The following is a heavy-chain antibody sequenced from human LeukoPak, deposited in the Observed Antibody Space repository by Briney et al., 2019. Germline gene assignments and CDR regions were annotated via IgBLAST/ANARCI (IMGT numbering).Heavy chain of an antibody. D-gene: IGHD3-10*02. CDR1: GGSFSGCY. CDR3: ARGRRMFRAKNSQKVNDY. V-gene: IGHV4-34*01. CDR2: INHSGST. J-gene: IGHJ4*02. Sequence: PSETLSLTCAVYGGSFSGCYWSWIRQPPGKGLEWIGEINHSGSTNYNPSLKSRVTISVDTSKNQFSLKLSSVTAADTAVYYCARGRRMFRAKNSQKVNDYWGQGTLVTVSS.